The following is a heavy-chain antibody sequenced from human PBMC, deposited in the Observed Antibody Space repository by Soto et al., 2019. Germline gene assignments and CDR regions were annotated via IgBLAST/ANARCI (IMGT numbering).Heavy chain of an antibody. J-gene: IGHJ4*02. D-gene: IGHD3-22*01. CDR1: GGSFSSYA. V-gene: IGHV1-69*01. CDR2: IIVILGTT. Sequence: QVQLVQSGAEVRKPGSSVKVSCQSFGGSFSSYAFSWVRQAPGQGLEWMGGIIVILGTTNYAQKFKGRVTFTADESTSTAYMEVSSLESEDKAIYYCASGYYDSSGYSIDYWGQGTQVTVSS. CDR3: ASGYYDSSGYSIDY.